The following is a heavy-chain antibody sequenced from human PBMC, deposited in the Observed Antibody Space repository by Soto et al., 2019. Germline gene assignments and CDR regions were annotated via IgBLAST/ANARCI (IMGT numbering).Heavy chain of an antibody. CDR1: GDSVSSGSHF. J-gene: IGHJ5*02. CDR2: IHHSGYT. CDR3: ARRAGTTTSRWFDP. D-gene: IGHD1-7*01. Sequence: SETLSLTCIVSGDSVSSGSHFWGWIRQPPGKGLEWIGSIHHSGYTFYNASLRSRVTMFVDTSKNHFSLKLNSVTAADTAVYYCARRAGTTTSRWFDPWGQGILVTVSS. V-gene: IGHV4-39*02.